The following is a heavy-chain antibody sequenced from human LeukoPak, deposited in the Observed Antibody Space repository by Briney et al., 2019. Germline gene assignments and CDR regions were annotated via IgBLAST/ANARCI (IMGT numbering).Heavy chain of an antibody. CDR2: IYTSGST. Sequence: PSETLSLTCTVSGGSVSSGNHYWTWIRQPAGKGLEWIGRIYTSGSTNYNPSLKSRVTISIDASKNQFSLRLSSVTAADTAVYYCTQGGELMNYWGQGTLVTVSS. V-gene: IGHV4-61*02. CDR1: GGSVSSGNHY. J-gene: IGHJ4*02. CDR3: TQGGELMNY. D-gene: IGHD1-26*01.